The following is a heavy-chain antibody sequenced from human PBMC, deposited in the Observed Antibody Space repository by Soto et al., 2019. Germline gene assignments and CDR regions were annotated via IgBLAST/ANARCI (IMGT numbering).Heavy chain of an antibody. CDR2: IIPIFGTA. CDR1: GGTFSSYA. Sequence: ASVKVSCKASGGTFSSYATSWVRQAPGQGLEWMGGIIPIFGTANYAQKFQGRVTITADESTSTAYMELSSLRSEDTAVYYCARGLRSSGWHWGQGTLVTVSS. D-gene: IGHD6-19*01. J-gene: IGHJ4*02. CDR3: ARGLRSSGWH. V-gene: IGHV1-69*13.